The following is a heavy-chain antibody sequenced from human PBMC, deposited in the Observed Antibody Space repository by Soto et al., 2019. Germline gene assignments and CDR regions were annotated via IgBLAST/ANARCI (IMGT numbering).Heavy chain of an antibody. Sequence: QVQLVQSGAEVKKPGSSVKVSCKASGGTFSSYTISWVRQAPGQGIEWMGRIIPILGIANYAQKFQGRVTITADKSTSTAYMELSSLRSEDTAVYYCARDPRDYGDYEDLILGYWGQGTLVTVSS. CDR2: IIPILGIA. J-gene: IGHJ4*02. V-gene: IGHV1-69*08. CDR1: GGTFSSYT. D-gene: IGHD4-17*01. CDR3: ARDPRDYGDYEDLILGY.